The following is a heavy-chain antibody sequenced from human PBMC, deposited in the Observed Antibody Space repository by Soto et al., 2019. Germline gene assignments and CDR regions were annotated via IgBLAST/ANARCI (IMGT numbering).Heavy chain of an antibody. CDR2: IYYSGST. CDR1: GGSISSYY. Sequence: QVQLQESGPGLVKPSETLSLTCTVSGGSISSYYWSWIRQPPGKGLEWIGYIYYSGSTNYNPSLKSRVTISVDTSKTQFSLKLSSVTAADTAVYYCARVKLTQLWLPASEVLGAFDIWGQGTMVTVSS. CDR3: ARVKLTQLWLPASEVLGAFDI. J-gene: IGHJ3*02. D-gene: IGHD5-18*01. V-gene: IGHV4-59*01.